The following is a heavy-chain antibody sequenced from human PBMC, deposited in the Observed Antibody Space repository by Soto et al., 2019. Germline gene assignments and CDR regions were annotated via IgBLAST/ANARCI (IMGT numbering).Heavy chain of an antibody. CDR1: GFTFSSYG. Sequence: GGSLRLSCAASGFTFSSYGMHWVRQAPGKGLEWVAVIWYDGSNKYYADSVKGRFTISRDNSKNTLYLQMNSLRAEDTAVYYCATIYCSGGSCSAVRSYYMDVWGKGTTVTVSS. CDR3: ATIYCSGGSCSAVRSYYMDV. J-gene: IGHJ6*03. CDR2: IWYDGSNK. V-gene: IGHV3-33*01. D-gene: IGHD2-15*01.